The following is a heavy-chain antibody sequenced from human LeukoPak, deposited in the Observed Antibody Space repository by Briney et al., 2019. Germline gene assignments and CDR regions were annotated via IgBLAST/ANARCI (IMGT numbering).Heavy chain of an antibody. Sequence: PSETLSLTCAVSGGSISSRNWWSWVRQPPGKGLEWIGEIYHSGSTNYNPSLKTRVTISVDKSKNQFSLKLSSVTAADTAVYYCARASHDYGDYSHFDYWGQGSLVTVSS. D-gene: IGHD4-17*01. CDR1: GGSISSRNW. CDR3: ARASHDYGDYSHFDY. V-gene: IGHV4-4*02. CDR2: IYHSGST. J-gene: IGHJ4*02.